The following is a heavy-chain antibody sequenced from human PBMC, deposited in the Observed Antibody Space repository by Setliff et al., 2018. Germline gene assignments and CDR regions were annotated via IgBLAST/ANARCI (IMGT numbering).Heavy chain of an antibody. CDR1: GLSYINDW. V-gene: IGHV3-7*01. J-gene: IGHJ4*02. Sequence: LRLSCTASGLSYINDWVSWVRQAPGKGLEWLASINPHGSEKYYADSVKGRFTISRDNTKNSLSLQMNNLRTEDTAVYYCFGAGTCSYWGQGTLVTVSS. D-gene: IGHD3-10*01. CDR3: FGAGTCSY. CDR2: INPHGSEK.